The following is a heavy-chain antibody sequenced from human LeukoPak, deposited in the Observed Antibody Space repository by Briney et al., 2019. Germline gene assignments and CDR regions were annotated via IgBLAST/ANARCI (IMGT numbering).Heavy chain of an antibody. CDR1: GGSFSGYY. V-gene: IGHV4-34*01. Sequence: PSETLSLTCAVYGGSFSGYYWSWIRQPPGKGVEGIGEINHSGSTNYNPSLKSRVTISVDTSKNQFSLKLSSVPAADTAVYYCARGIITMVRGVIITKGNWFDPWGQGTLVTVSS. D-gene: IGHD3-10*01. CDR3: ARGIITMVRGVIITKGNWFDP. CDR2: INHSGST. J-gene: IGHJ5*02.